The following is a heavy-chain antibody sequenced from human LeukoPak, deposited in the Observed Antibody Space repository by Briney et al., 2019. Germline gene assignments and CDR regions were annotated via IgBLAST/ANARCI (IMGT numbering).Heavy chain of an antibody. Sequence: GGSLRLSCAASGFTFSAYWMSWVRQPPGKGLEWVANIKQDGSDKSYVDSVKGRFTISRDNAKNSLYLQMNSLRSEDTAVYYCARKTVVGSYFDYRGQGTPVTVSS. V-gene: IGHV3-7*03. J-gene: IGHJ4*02. CDR2: IKQDGSDK. D-gene: IGHD4-23*01. CDR3: ARKTVVGSYFDY. CDR1: GFTFSAYW.